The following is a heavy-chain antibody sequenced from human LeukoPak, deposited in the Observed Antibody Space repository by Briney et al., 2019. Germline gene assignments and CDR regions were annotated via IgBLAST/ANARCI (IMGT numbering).Heavy chain of an antibody. CDR1: GGSINSYY. V-gene: IGHV4-4*07. CDR3: TRDDFGSGRSFDY. Sequence: SETLSLTCTVSGGSINSYYWSWIRQPAGKGLEWIGRLSSSGSTNSNPSLKSRVTMSVDTSKNQLSLNLTSVTAADTAMYYCTRDDFGSGRSFDYWGQGILVTVSS. J-gene: IGHJ4*02. D-gene: IGHD3-10*01. CDR2: LSSSGST.